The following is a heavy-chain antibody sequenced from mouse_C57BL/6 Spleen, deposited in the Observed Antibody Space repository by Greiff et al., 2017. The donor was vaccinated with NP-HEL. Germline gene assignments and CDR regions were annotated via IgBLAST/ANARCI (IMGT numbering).Heavy chain of an antibody. V-gene: IGHV1-82*01. CDR2: IYPGDGDT. D-gene: IGHD2-5*01. J-gene: IGHJ2*01. Sequence: QVQLQQSGPELVKPGASVKISCKASGYAFSSSWMNWVKQRPGKGLEWIGRIYPGDGDTNYNGKFKGKATLTADKSSSTAYMQLSSLTSEDSAVYFCARTSNYQYYFDDWGQGTTLTVSS. CDR3: ARTSNYQYYFDD. CDR1: GYAFSSSW.